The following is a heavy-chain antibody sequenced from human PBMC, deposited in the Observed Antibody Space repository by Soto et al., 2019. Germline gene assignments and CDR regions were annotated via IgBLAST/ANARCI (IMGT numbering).Heavy chain of an antibody. J-gene: IGHJ5*02. CDR3: AREIVVVVPDTHWFDP. CDR1: EFSFSSYW. Sequence: LRLSCAASEFSFSSYWMSWVRQAPGKGLEWVANINQDGSEKYYVDSVKGRFTISRDNAKNLLYLQMNSLRAEDTAVFYCAREIVVVVPDTHWFDPWGQGSLVTVSS. CDR2: INQDGSEK. V-gene: IGHV3-7*01. D-gene: IGHD2-15*01.